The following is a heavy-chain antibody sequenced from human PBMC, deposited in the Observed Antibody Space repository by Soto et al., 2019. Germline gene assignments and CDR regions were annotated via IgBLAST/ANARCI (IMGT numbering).Heavy chain of an antibody. V-gene: IGHV3-7*01. Sequence: GGSLRLSCAASGFTCSRYWMSWVCQAPGKGLEWVANIKQDGSEKYYVDSVKGRFTISRDNAKNSLYLQMNSLRAEDTAVYYCARVSSSGWYTFYYYYYMDVWGKGTTVTVSS. J-gene: IGHJ6*03. CDR3: ARVSSSGWYTFYYYYYMDV. CDR2: IKQDGSEK. CDR1: GFTCSRYW. D-gene: IGHD6-19*01.